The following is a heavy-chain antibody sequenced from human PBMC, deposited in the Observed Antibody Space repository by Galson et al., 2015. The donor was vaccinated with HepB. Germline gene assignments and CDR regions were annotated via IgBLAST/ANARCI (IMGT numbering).Heavy chain of an antibody. CDR3: AGLGYCSGGSCYPNDY. Sequence: LSLTCTVSGGSISSGDYYWSWIRQPPGKGLEWIGYIYYSGSTYYNPSLKSRVTISVDTSKNQFSLKLSSVTAADTAVYYCAGLGYCSGGSCYPNDYWGQGTLVTVSS. J-gene: IGHJ4*02. V-gene: IGHV4-30-4*01. CDR2: IYYSGST. D-gene: IGHD2-15*01. CDR1: GGSISSGDYY.